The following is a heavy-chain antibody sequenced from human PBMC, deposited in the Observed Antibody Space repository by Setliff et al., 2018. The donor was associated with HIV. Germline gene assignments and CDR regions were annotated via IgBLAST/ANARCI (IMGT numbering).Heavy chain of an antibody. CDR3: ARHKTHDYDGNSVYSDF. V-gene: IGHV4-38-2*01. CDR1: GYSISNTGHY. J-gene: IGHJ4*02. D-gene: IGHD4-17*01. CDR2: IYHTGDT. Sequence: KTSETLSLTCVVSGYSISNTGHYWGWIRQPPGKGLEWIGSIYHTGDTYDNPSLKNRVTISRDTSKDRFSLNLRSVTAADTAIYYCARHKTHDYDGNSVYSDFWGQGILVTVSS.